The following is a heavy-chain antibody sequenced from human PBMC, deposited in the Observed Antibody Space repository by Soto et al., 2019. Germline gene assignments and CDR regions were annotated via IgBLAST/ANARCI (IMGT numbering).Heavy chain of an antibody. Sequence: SETLSLSCTVSGDSISTFDWIWIRQPPGKGLEWIGYIYYTGSTNYNPSLKSRVTMSVDTSKKQFSLKLTSVTAADTAVYYCARQRGNYFDYWGQGSLVTVSS. V-gene: IGHV4-59*01. J-gene: IGHJ4*02. CDR3: ARQRGNYFDY. CDR2: IYYTGST. CDR1: GDSISTFD. D-gene: IGHD3-10*01.